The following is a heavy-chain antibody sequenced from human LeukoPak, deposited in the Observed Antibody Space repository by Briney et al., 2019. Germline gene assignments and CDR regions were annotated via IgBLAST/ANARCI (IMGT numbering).Heavy chain of an antibody. CDR3: ARRLIVVVPAARRDNWFDP. CDR2: IYHSGST. V-gene: IGHV4-38-2*01. J-gene: IGHJ5*02. CDR1: GYSISSGYY. D-gene: IGHD2-2*01. Sequence: KPSETLSLTCAVSGYSISSGYYWGWIRQPPGKGLEWIGSIYHSGSTYYNPSLKSRVTISVDTSKNQFPLKLSSVTAADTAVHYCARRLIVVVPAARRDNWFDPWGQGTLVTVSP.